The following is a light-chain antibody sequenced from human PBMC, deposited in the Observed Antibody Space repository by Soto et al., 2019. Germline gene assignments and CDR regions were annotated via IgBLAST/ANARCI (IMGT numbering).Light chain of an antibody. J-gene: IGKJ2*01. CDR3: QQYDNLPPYT. V-gene: IGKV1-33*01. Sequence: DIQMTQSPSSLSASVGDRVTITCQASQDISNYLNWYQQKPGQAPKLLINDASNLETGVPSRFSGSGSGTDFAFTIRSLQPEDIATYYCQQYDNLPPYTFGQGTKLEIK. CDR2: DAS. CDR1: QDISNY.